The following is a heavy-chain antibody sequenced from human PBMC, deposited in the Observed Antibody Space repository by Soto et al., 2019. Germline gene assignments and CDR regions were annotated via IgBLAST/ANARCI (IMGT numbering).Heavy chain of an antibody. J-gene: IGHJ6*02. V-gene: IGHV3-30*18. D-gene: IGHD2-15*01. CDR2: ISYDGSNK. Sequence: QVQLVESGGGVVQPGRSLRLSCAASGFTFSSYGMHWVRQAPGKGLEWVAVISYDGSNKYYADSVKGRFTISRDNSKNTLYLQMNSLRGEDTGVYYCAKHGGYCSGGSCSYYYYGMDVWGQGTTVTVSS. CDR1: GFTFSSYG. CDR3: AKHGGYCSGGSCSYYYYGMDV.